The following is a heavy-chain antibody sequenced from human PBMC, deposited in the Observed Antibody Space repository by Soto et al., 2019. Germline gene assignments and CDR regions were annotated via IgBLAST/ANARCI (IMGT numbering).Heavy chain of an antibody. CDR1: GDSISSRSYY. CDR3: ARQRTSVVTQAYFDV. Sequence: SETLSLTCTVTGDSISSRSYYWGWIRQPPGKGLEWIGSIYYSGSTYNNPSLRSRVSMSIDTSKDQFPLKLKSVTAADTALYFCARQRTSVVTQAYFDVWGQGSLVTVSS. D-gene: IGHD2-21*02. V-gene: IGHV4-39*01. CDR2: IYYSGST. J-gene: IGHJ4*02.